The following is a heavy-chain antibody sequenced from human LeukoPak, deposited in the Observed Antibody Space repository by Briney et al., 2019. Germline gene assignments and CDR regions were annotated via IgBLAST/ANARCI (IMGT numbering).Heavy chain of an antibody. CDR1: GGSISSYY. CDR2: IYHSGST. V-gene: IGHV4-4*07. D-gene: IGHD5-12*01. CDR3: ARETVATNYYYYYYMDV. J-gene: IGHJ6*03. Sequence: SETLSLTCTVSGGSISSYYWSWIRQPAGKGLGWIGSIYHSGSTYYNPSLKSRVTISVDTSKNQFSLKLSSVTAADTAVYYCARETVATNYYYYYYMDVWGKGTTVTVSS.